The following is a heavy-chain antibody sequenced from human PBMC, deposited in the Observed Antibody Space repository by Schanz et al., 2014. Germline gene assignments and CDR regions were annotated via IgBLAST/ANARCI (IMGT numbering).Heavy chain of an antibody. CDR3: ARSAGRDFWSGYYTRFDY. V-gene: IGHV1-18*01. CDR2: ISAYNGNT. CDR1: GYTFTSYG. Sequence: QIQLVQSGPEVKKPGATVKVSCKASGYTFTSYGISWVRQAPGQGLEWMGWISAYNGNTKYPQKIQGRVTMTTDTSTSTVYMELRSLGSDDTAVYYCARSAGRDFWSGYYTRFDYWGQGTLGTVSS. D-gene: IGHD3-3*01. J-gene: IGHJ4*02.